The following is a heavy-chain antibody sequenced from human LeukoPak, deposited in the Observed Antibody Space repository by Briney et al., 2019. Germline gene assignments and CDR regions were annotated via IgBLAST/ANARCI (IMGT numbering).Heavy chain of an antibody. CDR3: ARSPGDIVVVVAATPKFDP. J-gene: IGHJ5*02. D-gene: IGHD2-15*01. CDR1: GYTFTGYY. Sequence: ASVKVSCKASGYTFTGYYMHWVRRAPGQGLEWMGWINPNSGGTNYAQKFQGRVTMTRDTSISTAYMELSRLRSDDTAVYYCARSPGDIVVVVAATPKFDPWGQGTLVTVSS. V-gene: IGHV1-2*02. CDR2: INPNSGGT.